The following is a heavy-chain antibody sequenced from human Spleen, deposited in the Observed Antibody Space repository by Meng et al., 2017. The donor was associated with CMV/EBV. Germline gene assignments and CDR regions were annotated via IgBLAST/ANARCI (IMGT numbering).Heavy chain of an antibody. CDR3: ARGSWNYDF. Sequence: SVKVSCKASGGTFNTHAINWVRQAPGQGLEWMGGIIPIFGTPKYAQKFQGRVTITTDEVTSTAYMELRSLRSEDTAVYYCARGSWNYDFWGRGTLVTVSS. D-gene: IGHD1-7*01. V-gene: IGHV1-69*05. CDR1: GGTFNTHA. CDR2: IIPIFGTP. J-gene: IGHJ4*02.